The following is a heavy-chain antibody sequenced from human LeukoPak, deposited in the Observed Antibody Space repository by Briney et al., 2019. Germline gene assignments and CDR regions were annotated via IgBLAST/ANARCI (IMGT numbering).Heavy chain of an antibody. CDR1: GFTFSSYS. D-gene: IGHD3-22*01. V-gene: IGHV3-48*01. Sequence: GGSLRLSCAASGFTFSSYSMNWVRQAPGKELEWVSYIHSSGRTIYYADSVKGRFTISRDFSKNTVFLHMNSLRAEDTAMYYCARGDDSGYYDYFDYWGQGALVTVSS. CDR3: ARGDDSGYYDYFDY. J-gene: IGHJ4*02. CDR2: IHSSGRTI.